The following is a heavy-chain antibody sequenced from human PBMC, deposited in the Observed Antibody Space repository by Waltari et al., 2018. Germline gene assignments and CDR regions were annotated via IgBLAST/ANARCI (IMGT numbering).Heavy chain of an antibody. CDR3: ARRPAAAPVHY. D-gene: IGHD2-2*01. V-gene: IGHV4-34*01. Sequence: QVQLQQWGAGLLKPSETLSLTCAVYGGSFSGYYRSWIRQPPGKGLEWMGEIKELESTNYTPSLKSQLTISVDTSKTQFSLKLSSVTAADTAVYSCARRPAAAPVHYWGQGTLVTVSS. J-gene: IGHJ4*02. CDR2: IKELEST. CDR1: GGSFSGYY.